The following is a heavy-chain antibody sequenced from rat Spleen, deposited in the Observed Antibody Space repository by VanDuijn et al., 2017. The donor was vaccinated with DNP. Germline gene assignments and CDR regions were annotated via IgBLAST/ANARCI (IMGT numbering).Heavy chain of an antibody. J-gene: IGHJ4*01. CDR2: IIYDGSRT. CDR1: GFTFSDYN. CDR3: AEGDA. D-gene: IGHD1-11*01. Sequence: EVKLVESGGGLVQPRRSLKLSCAASGFTFSDYNMAWVRQAPKKGLEWVATIIYDGSRTYYRDFVKGRFTISRDNAKSTLYLQMDSLRSEDTATYYCAEGDAWGQGTSVTVSS. V-gene: IGHV5S10*01.